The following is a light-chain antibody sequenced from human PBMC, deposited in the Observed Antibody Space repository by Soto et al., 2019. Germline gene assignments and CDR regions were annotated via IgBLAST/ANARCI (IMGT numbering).Light chain of an antibody. J-gene: IGLJ3*02. Sequence: QSALTQAASASGSPGQSITISCTGTNSDIGAYNRVSWYQQHPGKVPKVVIYEVTNRPSGVSNRFSGSKSGNTASLTISGLQAEDEADYYCASHTSSNTGVFGGGTKLTVL. V-gene: IGLV2-14*01. CDR2: EVT. CDR1: NSDIGAYNR. CDR3: ASHTSSNTGV.